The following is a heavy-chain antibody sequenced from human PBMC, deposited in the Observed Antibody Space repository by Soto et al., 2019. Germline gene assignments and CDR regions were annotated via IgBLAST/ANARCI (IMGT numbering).Heavy chain of an antibody. Sequence: GESLKISCAASGFTFSSYSMNWVRQAPGKGLEWVSSISSSSSYIYYADSVKGRFTISRDNAKNSLYLQMNSLRAEDTAVYYCARDTTFDWLLYIRAFDIWGQGTMVTVSS. D-gene: IGHD3-9*01. J-gene: IGHJ3*02. V-gene: IGHV3-21*01. CDR3: ARDTTFDWLLYIRAFDI. CDR1: GFTFSSYS. CDR2: ISSSSSYI.